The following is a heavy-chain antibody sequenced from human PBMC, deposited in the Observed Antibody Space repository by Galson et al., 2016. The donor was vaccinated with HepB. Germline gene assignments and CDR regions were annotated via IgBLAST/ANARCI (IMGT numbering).Heavy chain of an antibody. Sequence: LSLTCAVYGGSLSGYCWSWIRQPPGKGPEWIGDINNKGSINYNPSLKSRVTMSLDTSKNQFSLKLSAVTAADTAVYYCASAPEDYDFWRGYSSGCFDSWGQGTLVTVSA. V-gene: IGHV4-34*01. CDR1: GGSLSGYC. CDR3: ASAPEDYDFWRGYSSGCFDS. D-gene: IGHD3/OR15-3a*01. CDR2: INNKGSI. J-gene: IGHJ4*02.